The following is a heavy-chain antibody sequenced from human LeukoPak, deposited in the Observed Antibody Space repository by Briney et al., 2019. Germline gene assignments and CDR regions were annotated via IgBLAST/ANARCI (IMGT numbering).Heavy chain of an antibody. CDR1: GFTFSTYA. D-gene: IGHD4-11*01. V-gene: IGHV3-23*01. J-gene: IGHJ4*02. Sequence: GGSLRLSCAASGFTFSTYAMTWVRQAPGKGLEWVSVIRGSGGSTYYADSVKGRFTISRDNSKNTLYLQMNSLRAEDTAVYYCAKAGDYSNYVFDYWGQGTLVTVSS. CDR3: AKAGDYSNYVFDY. CDR2: IRGSGGST.